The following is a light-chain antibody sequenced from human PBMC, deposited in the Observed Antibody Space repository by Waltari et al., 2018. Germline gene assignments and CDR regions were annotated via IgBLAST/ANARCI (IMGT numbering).Light chain of an antibody. J-gene: IGKJ1*01. CDR2: LGS. CDR3: MQALQTPWT. CDR1: HSLLHSNGYNY. V-gene: IGKV2-28*01. Sequence: DIVMTQSPLSLPVTPGEPASISCSSSHSLLHSNGYNYLDWYLQKPGQSPQLLIYLGSNRASGVPDRFSGSGSGTDFTLKISRVEAEDVGVYYCMQALQTPWTFGQGTKVEIK.